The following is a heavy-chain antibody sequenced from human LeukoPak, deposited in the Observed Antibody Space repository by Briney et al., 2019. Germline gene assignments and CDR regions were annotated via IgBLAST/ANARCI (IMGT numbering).Heavy chain of an antibody. Sequence: GASVKVSCKTSGYTFTHYGISWVRQAPGQGLEWLGWFSTHNGNTNYAQKVQGRVTMTTDTSTTTAYMELRSLTSDDTAVYYCARRLADAFDIWGQGTMVTVS. J-gene: IGHJ3*02. V-gene: IGHV1-18*01. CDR2: FSTHNGNT. CDR3: ARRLADAFDI. D-gene: IGHD6-19*01. CDR1: GYTFTHYG.